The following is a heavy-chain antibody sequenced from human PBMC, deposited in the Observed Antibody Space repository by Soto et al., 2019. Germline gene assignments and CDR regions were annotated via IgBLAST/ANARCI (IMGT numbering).Heavy chain of an antibody. V-gene: IGHV4-34*01. CDR1: GGSGGSFSGYY. J-gene: IGHJ4*01. CDR2: INHSGST. CDR3: ARHNYGSGSTYFDF. Sequence: SETLSLTCAVNGGSGGSFSGYYWSWIRQPPGKGLEWIGEINHSGSTNYNPSLKSRVTISVDTPKNQFSLKLNSMTAADTAVYYCARHNYGSGSTYFDFWGQGTLVTVSS. D-gene: IGHD3-10*01.